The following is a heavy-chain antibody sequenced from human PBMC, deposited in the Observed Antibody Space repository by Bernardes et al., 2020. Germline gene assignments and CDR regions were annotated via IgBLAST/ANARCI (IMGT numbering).Heavy chain of an antibody. V-gene: IGHV3-21*01. D-gene: IGHD2-2*02. J-gene: IGHJ6*03. CDR2: ISSSSSYI. CDR1: GFTFSRYS. Sequence: GGTRSITCAASGFTFSRYSMNWVRQAPGKGLEWVSSISSSSSYIYYADSVKGRFTISRDNAKNSLYLQMNSLRAEDTAVYYCARGLVPAAIYYYYYYMDVWGKGTTVTVSS. CDR3: ARGLVPAAIYYYYYYMDV.